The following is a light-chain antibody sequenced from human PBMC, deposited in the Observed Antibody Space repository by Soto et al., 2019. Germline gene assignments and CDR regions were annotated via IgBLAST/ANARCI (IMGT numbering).Light chain of an antibody. V-gene: IGKV1-13*02. J-gene: IGKJ4*01. CDR1: QGINTT. CDR2: AAS. Sequence: AIRLTQSPSSLSASVGDTVTITCRASQGINTTLAWCQHKPGEAPNLLIYAASSLRSGVPSRFSGSGSGTDFNLTIRSLQPEDFAIYYCQQVNGYPLTFGEGTKVEIK. CDR3: QQVNGYPLT.